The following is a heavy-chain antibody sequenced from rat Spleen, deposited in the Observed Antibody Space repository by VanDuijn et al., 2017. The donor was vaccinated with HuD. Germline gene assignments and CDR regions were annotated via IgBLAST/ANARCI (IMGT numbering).Heavy chain of an antibody. CDR2: ISPSGDNT. CDR1: GFTFSYYG. J-gene: IGHJ3*01. D-gene: IGHD1-11*01. CDR3: ARPTEGIAWFVY. Sequence: EVQLVESGGGLVQPGRSLKLSCEPSGFTFSYYGMAWVRQTPSNSLEWVASISPSGDNTYHRDSVKGRFTISRDIAKSILFLEMDSLRSEDTATYYCARPTEGIAWFVYWGQGTLVTVSS. V-gene: IGHV5S13*01.